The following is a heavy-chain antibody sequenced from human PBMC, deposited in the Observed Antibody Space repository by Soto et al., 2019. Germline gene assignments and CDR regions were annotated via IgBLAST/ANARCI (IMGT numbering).Heavy chain of an antibody. V-gene: IGHV3-23*01. CDR1: GFTFTNYA. Sequence: EVQLLESGGGLVQPGGSLRLSCAVSGFTFTNYAMSWVRQAPGKGLEWVSALSASGGSTYYADSVKGRFAISRDNSENTLYLQMNSLRAEDTAVYYCAKGGGNSGFDPWGQGTQVTVSS. CDR2: LSASGGST. D-gene: IGHD2-21*02. CDR3: AKGGGNSGFDP. J-gene: IGHJ5*02.